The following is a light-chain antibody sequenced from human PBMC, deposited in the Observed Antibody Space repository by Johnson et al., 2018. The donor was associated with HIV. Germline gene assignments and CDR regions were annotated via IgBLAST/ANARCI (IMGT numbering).Light chain of an antibody. CDR2: ENN. CDR3: GTWDSSLCWV. Sequence: QSVLTQPPSVSAAPGQKVTISCSGSSSNIGYHYVSWYQQLPGTAPKLLIYENNKRPSGIPDRFSGSKSGTSATLGITGLQTGDEADYYCGTWDSSLCWVFGTGTTVTVL. J-gene: IGLJ1*01. CDR1: SSNIGYHY. V-gene: IGLV1-51*02.